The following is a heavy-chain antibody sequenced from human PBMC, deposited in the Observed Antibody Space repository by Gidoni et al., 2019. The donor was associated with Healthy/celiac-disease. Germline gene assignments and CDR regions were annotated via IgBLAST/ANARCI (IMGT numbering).Heavy chain of an antibody. D-gene: IGHD2-15*01. V-gene: IGHV1-46*01. CDR3: ARDRSGEVVVAATDDAFDI. CDR1: GYTFTSYY. CDR2: INPSGGST. Sequence: QVQLVQSGAEVKKPGASVKVSCKASGYTFTSYYMHWVRQAPGQGLEWMGIINPSGGSTSYAQKFQGRVTMTRDTSTSTVYMELSSLRSEDTAVYYCARDRSGEVVVAATDDAFDIWGQGTMVTVSS. J-gene: IGHJ3*02.